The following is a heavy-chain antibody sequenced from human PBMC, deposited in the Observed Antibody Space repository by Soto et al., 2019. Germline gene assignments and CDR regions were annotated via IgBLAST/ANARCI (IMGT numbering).Heavy chain of an antibody. CDR3: ARDIGRGWELDNWFDP. CDR2: INPSGGNT. CDR1: GYTFTSYY. D-gene: IGHD1-26*01. J-gene: IGHJ5*02. V-gene: IGHV1-46*01. Sequence: QVQLVQSGAEVKKPGASVKVSCKASGYTFTSYYMHWVRQAPGQGLEWMGIINPSGGNTSYAQKFQGRVTMTRDTSTSTVYMELSSLRSEDTAVYYCARDIGRGWELDNWFDPWGQGTLVTVSS.